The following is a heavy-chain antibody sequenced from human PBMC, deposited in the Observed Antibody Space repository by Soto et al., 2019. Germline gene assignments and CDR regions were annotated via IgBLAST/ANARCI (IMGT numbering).Heavy chain of an antibody. J-gene: IGHJ4*02. CDR2: INHSGST. V-gene: IGHV4-34*01. D-gene: IGHD2-21*02. Sequence: PSETLSLTCAVYGGSFSGYYWSWIRQPPGKGLEWIGEINHSGSTNYNPSLKSRVTISVDTSKNQFSLKLSSVTAADTAVYYCATYGGNSFYYFDYWGQGTLVTVSS. CDR3: ATYGGNSFYYFDY. CDR1: GGSFSGYY.